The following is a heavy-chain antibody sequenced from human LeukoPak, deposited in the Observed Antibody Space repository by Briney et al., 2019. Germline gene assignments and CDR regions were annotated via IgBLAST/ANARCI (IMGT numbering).Heavy chain of an antibody. Sequence: GGSLRLSCAASGFTFSSYAMSCVRQAPGKGLMWVSHINIDGRTTNYADSVKGRFTISRDNAKNTLYLQMNSLTAEDTAVYYCARGGPAYGATPDYWGQGTLVTVSS. V-gene: IGHV3-74*01. CDR1: GFTFSSYA. CDR3: ARGGPAYGATPDY. CDR2: INIDGRTT. D-gene: IGHD4-17*01. J-gene: IGHJ4*02.